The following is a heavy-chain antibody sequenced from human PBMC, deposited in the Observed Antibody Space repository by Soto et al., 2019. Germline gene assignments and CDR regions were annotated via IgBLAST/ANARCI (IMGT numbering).Heavy chain of an antibody. CDR3: ARSAAIGTGSYYTLYYGMDV. Sequence: QVQLVQSGAEVKKPGSSVKVSCKASVGTFSSYAISWVRQAPGQGLEWMGGIIPIFGTANYAQKFQGRVTITADESKSTAYMELSSLRSEDTAVYYCARSAAIGTGSYYTLYYGMDVWRQGTTVTVSS. V-gene: IGHV1-69*12. CDR2: IIPIFGTA. J-gene: IGHJ6*02. CDR1: VGTFSSYA. D-gene: IGHD3-10*01.